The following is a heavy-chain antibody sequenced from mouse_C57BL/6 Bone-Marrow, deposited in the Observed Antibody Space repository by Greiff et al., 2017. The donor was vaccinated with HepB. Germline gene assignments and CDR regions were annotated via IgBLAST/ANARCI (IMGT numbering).Heavy chain of an antibody. Sequence: VQLQQPGAELVKPGASVKLSCKASGYTFTSYWMHWVKQRPGQGLEWIGMIHPNSGSTNYNEKFKSKATLTVDKSSSTAYMQLSSLTSEDSAVYYCARFGSSYYWYFDVWGTGTTVTVSS. D-gene: IGHD1-1*01. CDR1: GYTFTSYW. CDR3: ARFGSSYYWYFDV. CDR2: IHPNSGST. V-gene: IGHV1-64*01. J-gene: IGHJ1*03.